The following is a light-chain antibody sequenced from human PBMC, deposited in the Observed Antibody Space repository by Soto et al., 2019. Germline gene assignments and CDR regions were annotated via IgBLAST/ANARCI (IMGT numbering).Light chain of an antibody. CDR2: DAS. V-gene: IGKV3-11*01. Sequence: EIVLTQSPATLSLSPGERATRSCRASQSVSSYLAWYQQKPGQAPRLLIYDASNRATGIPARFSGSGSGTDFTLAISSLEPEDFAVYYCQQYGSSPLTFGGGTKVDIK. CDR1: QSVSSY. CDR3: QQYGSSPLT. J-gene: IGKJ4*01.